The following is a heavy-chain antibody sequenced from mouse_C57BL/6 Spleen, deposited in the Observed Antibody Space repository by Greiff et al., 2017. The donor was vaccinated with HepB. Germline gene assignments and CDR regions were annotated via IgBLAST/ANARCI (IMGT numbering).Heavy chain of an antibody. D-gene: IGHD2-1*01. V-gene: IGHV1-80*01. J-gene: IGHJ3*01. CDR1: GYAFSSYW. CDR3: ARNPYGNYGFAY. Sequence: VQLKQSGAELVKPGASVKISCKASGYAFSSYWMNWVKQRPGKGLEWIGQIYPGDGDTNYNGKFKGKATLTADKSSSTAYMQLSSLTSEDSAVYFCARNPYGNYGFAYWGQGTLVTVSA. CDR2: IYPGDGDT.